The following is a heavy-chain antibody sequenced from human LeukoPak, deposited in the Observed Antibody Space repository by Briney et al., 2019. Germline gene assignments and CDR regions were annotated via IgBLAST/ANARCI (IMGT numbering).Heavy chain of an antibody. V-gene: IGHV3-9*01. CDR3: AKDPRVGATHRFYYFDY. Sequence: GRSLRLSCAASGFTFDDYAMHWVRQAPGKGLEWVSGISWNSGSIGYADSVKGRFTISRDNAKNSLYLQMNSLRAEDTAVYYCAKDPRVGATHRFYYFDYWGQGTLVTVSS. D-gene: IGHD1-26*01. J-gene: IGHJ4*02. CDR2: ISWNSGSI. CDR1: GFTFDDYA.